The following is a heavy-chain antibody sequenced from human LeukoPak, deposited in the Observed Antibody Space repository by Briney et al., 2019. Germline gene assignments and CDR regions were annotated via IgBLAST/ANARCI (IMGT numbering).Heavy chain of an antibody. J-gene: IGHJ4*02. V-gene: IGHV1-46*01. CDR3: ARGGHSSSWVAFDY. CDR2: INPGGGGT. Sequence: ASVKVSCKTSGYTFSSYYIRWVRQAPGQGLEWMGIINPGGGGTTFAQKFHGRVTMTSDTSTSTLYMGLNSLRSDDTAVYYCARGGHSSSWVAFDYWGQGTLVTVSS. CDR1: GYTFSSYY. D-gene: IGHD6-13*01.